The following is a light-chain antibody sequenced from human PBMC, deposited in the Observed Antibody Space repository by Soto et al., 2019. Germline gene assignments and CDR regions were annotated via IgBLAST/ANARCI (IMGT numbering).Light chain of an antibody. CDR2: GVS. J-gene: IGKJ1*01. CDR3: QQYHNWWT. V-gene: IGKV3-20*01. CDR1: QSVIGRQ. Sequence: EIVLTQSPGTLSLSPGERATLSCRASQSVIGRQLAWYQHKPGQAPRLLIYGVSTRATGIPDRFTGSGSGTDFTLTISRLEPEDFAVYYCQQYHNWWTFGQGTKVDIK.